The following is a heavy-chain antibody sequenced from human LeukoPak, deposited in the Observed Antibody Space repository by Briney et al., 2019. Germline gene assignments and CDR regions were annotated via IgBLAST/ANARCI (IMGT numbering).Heavy chain of an antibody. CDR1: GFNFNNYW. Sequence: GGSLRLSCAASGFNFNNYWMSWVRQAPGKGLEWVANIEQDGIETFYVASVKGRFTISRDNAKNSLYLQMNSLRAEDTALYYCARTSYYYYMDVWGKGTTVTVSS. CDR2: IEQDGIET. CDR3: ARTSYYYYMDV. V-gene: IGHV3-7*03. J-gene: IGHJ6*03.